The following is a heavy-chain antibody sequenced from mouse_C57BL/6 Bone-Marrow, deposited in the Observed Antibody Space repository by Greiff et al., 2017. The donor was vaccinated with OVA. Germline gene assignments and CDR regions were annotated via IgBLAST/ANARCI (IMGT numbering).Heavy chain of an antibody. V-gene: IGHV1-55*01. CDR2: IYPGSGST. J-gene: IGHJ2*01. Sequence: VQRVESGAELVKPGASVKMSCKASGYTFTSYWITWVKQRPGQGLEWIGDIYPGSGSTNYNEKFKSKATLTVDTSSSTAYMQLSSLTSEDSAVYYCARRGLLRAYYFDYWGQGTTLTVSS. D-gene: IGHD1-1*01. CDR1: GYTFTSYW. CDR3: ARRGLLRAYYFDY.